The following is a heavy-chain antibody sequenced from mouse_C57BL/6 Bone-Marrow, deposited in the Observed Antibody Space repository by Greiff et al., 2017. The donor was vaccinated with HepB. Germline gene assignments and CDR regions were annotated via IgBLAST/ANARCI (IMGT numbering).Heavy chain of an antibody. J-gene: IGHJ2*01. CDR1: GYTFTSYW. CDR2: IHPNSGST. V-gene: IGHV1-64*01. D-gene: IGHD3-3*01. CDR3: ARSRERGRGFDY. Sequence: QVQLQQPGAELVKPGASVKLSCKASGYTFTSYWMHWVKQRPGQGLEWIGMIHPNSGSTNYNEKFKSKATLTVDKSSSTAYMQLSSLTSEDSAVYYCARSRERGRGFDYWGQGTTLTVSS.